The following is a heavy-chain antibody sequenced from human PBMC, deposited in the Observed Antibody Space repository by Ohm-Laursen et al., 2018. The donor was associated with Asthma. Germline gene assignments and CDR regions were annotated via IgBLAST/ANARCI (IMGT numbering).Heavy chain of an antibody. CDR3: ASTSSYSYYYGMDV. CDR2: IWYDGTNK. V-gene: IGHV3-33*03. Sequence: SLRLSCAASGFTFSNYGMHWVRQAPGKGLEWVAVIWYDGTNKYYGDSVKGRFTISRDSAKNTLYLQMNSLRPEDTAVYYCASTSSYSYYYGMDVWGQGTTVIVSS. CDR1: GFTFSNYG. J-gene: IGHJ6*02.